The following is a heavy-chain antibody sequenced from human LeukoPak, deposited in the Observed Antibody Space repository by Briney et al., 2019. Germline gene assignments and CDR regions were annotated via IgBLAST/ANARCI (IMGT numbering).Heavy chain of an antibody. CDR1: GFTFNSYA. D-gene: IGHD2-15*01. V-gene: IGHV3-23*01. CDR3: ATSLYISGPYFAY. Sequence: GGSLRLSCAASGFTFNSYAMNWVRQAPGKGLEWVSAISDSGGSTYYADSVKGRFTISRDNSKNTLYLQMDSLGADDTAVYYCATSLYISGPYFAYWGQGTLVTVSS. J-gene: IGHJ4*02. CDR2: ISDSGGST.